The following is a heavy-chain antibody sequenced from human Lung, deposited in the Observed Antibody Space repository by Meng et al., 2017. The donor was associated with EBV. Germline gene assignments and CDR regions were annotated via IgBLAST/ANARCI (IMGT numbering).Heavy chain of an antibody. CDR2: INPYSGGT. Sequence: VQLVQSGAEVNKPGAAVKVSCKASGYTFTGYYMHWVRQAHGQGLEWMGRINPYSGGTNYAQKFQGRVPMTRDTSISTAYMELSRLRSDDTAVYYCAHQAVAGTRGWFDPWGQGTLVTVSS. J-gene: IGHJ5*02. D-gene: IGHD6-19*01. V-gene: IGHV1-2*06. CDR3: AHQAVAGTRGWFDP. CDR1: GYTFTGYY.